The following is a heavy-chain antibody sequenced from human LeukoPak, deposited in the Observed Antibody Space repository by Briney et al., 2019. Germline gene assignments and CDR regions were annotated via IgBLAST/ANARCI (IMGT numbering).Heavy chain of an antibody. D-gene: IGHD3-10*01. CDR1: GFSLSSCG. Sequence: PGGSLRLPCAASGFSLSSCGMHWVRQAPGKGLEWVAFIWYDGNNKYYADSVKGRFTISRDSSKNTLYLQMNSLRAEDTAVYYCAKDPLQYGSGSYYFDYWDQGTLVTVSS. V-gene: IGHV3-30*02. CDR2: IWYDGNNK. CDR3: AKDPLQYGSGSYYFDY. J-gene: IGHJ4*02.